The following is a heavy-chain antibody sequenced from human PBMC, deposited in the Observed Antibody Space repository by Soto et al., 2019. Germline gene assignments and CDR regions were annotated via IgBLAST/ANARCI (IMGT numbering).Heavy chain of an antibody. CDR1: GFTFSGYW. V-gene: IGHV3-74*01. CDR2: ISNDGSTT. D-gene: IGHD3-10*01. CDR3: VCAYYGSGSSPA. Sequence: EVHLVESGGGLVQPGGSLRLSCAASGFTFSGYWMHWVRQAPGNGLVWVSRISNDGSTTSYADSVKGRFTISRDNAKNTVYLHMNSVRAEDTAVYYCVCAYYGSGSSPAWGQGTLVTVSS. J-gene: IGHJ5*02.